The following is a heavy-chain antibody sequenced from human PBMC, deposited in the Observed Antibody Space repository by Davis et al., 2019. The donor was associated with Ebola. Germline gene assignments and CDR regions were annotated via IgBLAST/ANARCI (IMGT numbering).Heavy chain of an antibody. CDR2: INPNSGGT. J-gene: IGHJ6*02. V-gene: IGHV1-2*04. CDR3: ARGNYDFWSGISWDYYYGMDV. CDR1: GYTFTGYY. D-gene: IGHD3-3*01. Sequence: ASVKVSCKASGYTFTGYYMHWVRQAPGQGLEWMGWINPNSGGTNYAQKFQGWVTMTRDTSISTAYMELSRLRSEDTAVYYCARGNYDFWSGISWDYYYGMDVWGQGTTVTVSS.